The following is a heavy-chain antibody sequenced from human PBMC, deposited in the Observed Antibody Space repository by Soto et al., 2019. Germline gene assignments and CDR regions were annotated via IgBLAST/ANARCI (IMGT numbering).Heavy chain of an antibody. J-gene: IGHJ5*02. CDR2: ISGSGGST. Sequence: GGSLRLSCAASGFTFSSYAMSWVRQAPGKGLEWVSAISGSGGSTYYAHSVKRRFTISRDSSKDTLYLQMNSLRAEVTAVYYCAKDIPYSSGWYNWFDPWGQGTLVTVSS. D-gene: IGHD6-19*01. CDR1: GFTFSSYA. CDR3: AKDIPYSSGWYNWFDP. V-gene: IGHV3-23*01.